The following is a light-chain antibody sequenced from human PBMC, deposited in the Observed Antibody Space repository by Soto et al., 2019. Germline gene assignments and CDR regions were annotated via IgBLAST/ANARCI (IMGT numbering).Light chain of an antibody. Sequence: QSVLTQPPSVSAAPGQKVTISCYASSSNIGNNYVSWYQQLPGTAPKLLIYDNNKRPSGIPDRFSGSKSGTSATLGITGLQTGDEADYYCGTWDSSLSAVVFGGGTKLTVL. J-gene: IGLJ2*01. CDR3: GTWDSSLSAVV. CDR1: SSNIGNNY. CDR2: DNN. V-gene: IGLV1-51*01.